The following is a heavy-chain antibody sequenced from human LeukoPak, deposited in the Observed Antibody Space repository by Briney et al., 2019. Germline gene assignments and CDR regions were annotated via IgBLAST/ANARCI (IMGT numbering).Heavy chain of an antibody. J-gene: IGHJ4*02. D-gene: IGHD6-13*01. CDR1: GFAFSSYS. CDR2: ISSSSSSYI. Sequence: TGGSLRLSCAASGFAFSSYSMNWVRQAPGKGLEWVSSISSSSSSYIYYADSVKGRFTISRDNAKNSLYLQMNSLRAEDTAVYYCARDSAIDRPAAADYWGQGTLVTVSS. V-gene: IGHV3-21*01. CDR3: ARDSAIDRPAAADY.